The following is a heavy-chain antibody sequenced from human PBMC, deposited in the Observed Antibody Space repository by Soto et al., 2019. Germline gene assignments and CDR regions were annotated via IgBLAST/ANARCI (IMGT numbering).Heavy chain of an antibody. D-gene: IGHD2-2*01. Sequence: SETLSLTCAVSGDSVSSRFWWSWVRQSPGKGLEWIGEIYHSGSANYNPSLKSRVTISVDTSKNQFSLKLSSVTAADTAVYYCARGLGYCISTSCYDWFDPWGQGTLVTVSS. CDR1: GDSVSSRFW. J-gene: IGHJ5*02. V-gene: IGHV4-4*02. CDR3: ARGLGYCISTSCYDWFDP. CDR2: IYHSGSA.